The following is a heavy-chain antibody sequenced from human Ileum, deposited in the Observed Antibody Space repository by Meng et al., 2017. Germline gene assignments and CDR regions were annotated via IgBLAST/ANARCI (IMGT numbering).Heavy chain of an antibody. J-gene: IGHJ4*02. V-gene: IGHV1-18*01. CDR2: ISAYSGNT. D-gene: IGHD4-23*01. CDR3: ARDTVGTTLGDY. CDR1: GYIFTRYG. Sequence: HVQLVQSGAVVKNPVAAVKVSCKASGYIFTRYGIGWVRQAPGQGLEWMGWISAYSGNTKYAQKLQGRVTMTTDTSTSTAYMELRNLRSDDTAVYYCARDTVGTTLGDYWGQGTLVTVSS.